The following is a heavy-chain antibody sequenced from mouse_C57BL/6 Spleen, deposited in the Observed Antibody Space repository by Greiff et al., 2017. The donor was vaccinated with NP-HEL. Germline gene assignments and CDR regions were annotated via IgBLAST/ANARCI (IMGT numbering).Heavy chain of an antibody. CDR3: ARYGLNDYGGSFDY. J-gene: IGHJ2*01. Sequence: QVQLQQPGAELVMPGASVKLSCKASGYTFTSYWMHWVQQRPGQGLEWIGEIDPSDSYTNYNQKFKGKSTLTVDKSSSTAYLQLSSLTSEDSAVYYCARYGLNDYGGSFDYWGQGTTLTVSS. CDR2: IDPSDSYT. D-gene: IGHD2-4*01. CDR1: GYTFTSYW. V-gene: IGHV1-69*01.